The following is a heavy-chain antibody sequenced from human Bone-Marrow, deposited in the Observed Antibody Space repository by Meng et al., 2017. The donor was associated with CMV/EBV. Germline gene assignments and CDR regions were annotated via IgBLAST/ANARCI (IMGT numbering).Heavy chain of an antibody. CDR3: AKDNRVTMIVATEY. V-gene: IGHV3-NL1*01. J-gene: IGHJ4*02. D-gene: IGHD3-22*01. Sequence: QESVSRISGSGGSTNHADSSRDNSKNTMYLQMNSLRAEDTAVYYCAKDNRVTMIVATEYWGQGTLVTVSS. CDR2: ISGSGGST.